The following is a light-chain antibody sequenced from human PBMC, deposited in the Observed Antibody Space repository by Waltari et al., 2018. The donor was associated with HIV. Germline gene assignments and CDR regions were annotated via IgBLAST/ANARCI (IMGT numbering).Light chain of an antibody. CDR3: QQYNSYSWT. CDR1: QTISSW. J-gene: IGKJ1*01. CDR2: KAS. Sequence: DIQMTQSPSTLFASVGDRVTITCRASQTISSWLAWYQQKPGKAPNLLIYKASSLETGVPSRFSGSGSGTEFTLTISSLQPDDFATYYCQQYNSYSWTFGQGTKVEIK. V-gene: IGKV1-5*03.